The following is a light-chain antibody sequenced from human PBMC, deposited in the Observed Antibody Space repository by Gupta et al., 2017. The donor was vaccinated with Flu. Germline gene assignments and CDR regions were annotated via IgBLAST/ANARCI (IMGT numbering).Light chain of an antibody. Sequence: DIQMTQSPSTLSASVGDRVTITCRASQTISSWLAWYQQRPGKAPNLLIYKASTLESGVPSRVSGSGSGTEFILTISSLQPDDFATYYCQHYNTYPWTFGQGTKVEVK. CDR1: QTISSW. J-gene: IGKJ1*01. CDR3: QHYNTYPWT. CDR2: KAS. V-gene: IGKV1-5*03.